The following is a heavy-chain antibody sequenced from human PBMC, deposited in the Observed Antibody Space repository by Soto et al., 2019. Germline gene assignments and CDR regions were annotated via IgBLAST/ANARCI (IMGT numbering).Heavy chain of an antibody. J-gene: IGHJ6*02. CDR3: AKFFYSSSWYTYYYYGMDA. D-gene: IGHD6-13*01. CDR2: ISGSGGST. CDR1: GFTFSSYS. Sequence: VGSLRLSCAASGFTFSSYSMNWVRQAPGKGLEWVSSISGSGGSTYYADSVKGRFTISRDNSKNTLYLQMNSLRAEDTAVYYCAKFFYSSSWYTYYYYGMDAWGQGTTVTVSS. V-gene: IGHV3-23*01.